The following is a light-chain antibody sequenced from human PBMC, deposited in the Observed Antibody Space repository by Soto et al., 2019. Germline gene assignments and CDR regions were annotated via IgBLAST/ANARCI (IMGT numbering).Light chain of an antibody. Sequence: QSALTQPASVSGSPGQSITISCTGTNSDVGRYDLVSWYQQHPGKAPKLMIFEVNKRPSGVSNRFSGSKSGNTASLTIDGLQAEDGSDYYCCSYAGGSTYVLFGGGTKLTVL. CDR3: CSYAGGSTYVL. J-gene: IGLJ3*02. CDR2: EVN. V-gene: IGLV2-23*02. CDR1: NSDVGRYDL.